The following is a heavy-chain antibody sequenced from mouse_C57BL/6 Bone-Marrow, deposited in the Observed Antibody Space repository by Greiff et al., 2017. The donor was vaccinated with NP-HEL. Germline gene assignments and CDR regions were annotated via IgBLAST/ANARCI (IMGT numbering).Heavy chain of an antibody. V-gene: IGHV5-15*01. CDR1: GFTFSDYG. CDR2: ISNLAYSI. CDR3: ARQGNLGYAIDY. J-gene: IGHJ4*01. D-gene: IGHD2-1*01. Sequence: EVQLQESGGGLVQPGGSLKLSCAASGFTFSDYGMAWVRQAPRKGPEWVAFISNLAYSIYYADTVTGRFTIPRENAKNTLYLEMSSLRSEDTAMYYWARQGNLGYAIDYRGQGTSVTVSS.